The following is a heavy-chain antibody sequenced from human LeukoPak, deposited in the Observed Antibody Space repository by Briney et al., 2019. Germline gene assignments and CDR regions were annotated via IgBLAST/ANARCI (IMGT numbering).Heavy chain of an antibody. CDR2: INHSGST. Sequence: SETLSLTCAVYGGSFSGYYWSWIRQPPGKGLEWIGEINHSGSTNYNPSLKSRVTISVDTSKNQFSLKLSSVTAADTAVYYCARAFITMVRGVSHFDYWGRGTLVTVSS. D-gene: IGHD3-10*01. J-gene: IGHJ2*01. CDR1: GGSFSGYY. CDR3: ARAFITMVRGVSHFDY. V-gene: IGHV4-34*01.